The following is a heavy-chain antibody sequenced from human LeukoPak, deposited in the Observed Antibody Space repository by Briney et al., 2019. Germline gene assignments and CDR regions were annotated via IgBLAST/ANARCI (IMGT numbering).Heavy chain of an antibody. J-gene: IGHJ4*02. CDR3: ARGGTYYYDSSGYYPDY. D-gene: IGHD3-22*01. Sequence: SETLSLTCTVSGGSIGSYYWSWIRQPPGKGLEWIGYIYYSGSTNYNPSLKSRVTISVDTSKNQFSLKLSSVTAADTAVYYCARGGTYYYDSSGYYPDYWGQGTLVTVSS. CDR2: IYYSGST. V-gene: IGHV4-59*01. CDR1: GGSIGSYY.